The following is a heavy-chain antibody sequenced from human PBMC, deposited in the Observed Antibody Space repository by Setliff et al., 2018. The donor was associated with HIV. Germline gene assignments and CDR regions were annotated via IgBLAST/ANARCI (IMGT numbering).Heavy chain of an antibody. Sequence: ASVKVSCKASGYGFTRKIIHWVRQAPGQRLEWMGWINVGSGNTKYSLRFQDRVTLTRDTSATTAYMELNSLRSEDTAVYYCARDVGSVWHNWFDPWGQGTRVTSPQ. J-gene: IGHJ5*02. CDR2: INVGSGNT. CDR3: ARDVGSVWHNWFDP. D-gene: IGHD6-19*01. V-gene: IGHV1-3*01. CDR1: GYGFTRKI.